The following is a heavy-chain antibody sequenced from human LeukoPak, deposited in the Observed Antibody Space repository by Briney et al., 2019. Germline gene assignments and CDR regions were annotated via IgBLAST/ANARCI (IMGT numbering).Heavy chain of an antibody. D-gene: IGHD2-15*01. CDR1: GFTFSNYA. CDR2: INSNGGST. Sequence: PGGSLRLSCSASGFTFSNYAMHWVRQAPGKGLEYVSIINSNGGSTYYTDSVKGRFAISRDNAKNTLYLQMSSLRAEDTAVYYCAKGVVVAASVWEYFQHWGQGTLVTVSS. J-gene: IGHJ1*01. V-gene: IGHV3-64D*06. CDR3: AKGVVVAASVWEYFQH.